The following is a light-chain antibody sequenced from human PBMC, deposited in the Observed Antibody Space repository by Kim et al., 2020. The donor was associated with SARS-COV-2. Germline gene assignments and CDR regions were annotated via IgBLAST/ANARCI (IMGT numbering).Light chain of an antibody. Sequence: VSPGQTAYITCSVNKLGDKYVCWYQQKPGLSPVLVIYQDNKRPSGIPERFSGSNSGNTATLTISGTQAMDEADYYCQAWDSSTVVFGGGTKLTVL. V-gene: IGLV3-1*01. CDR1: KLGDKY. CDR3: QAWDSSTVV. CDR2: QDN. J-gene: IGLJ2*01.